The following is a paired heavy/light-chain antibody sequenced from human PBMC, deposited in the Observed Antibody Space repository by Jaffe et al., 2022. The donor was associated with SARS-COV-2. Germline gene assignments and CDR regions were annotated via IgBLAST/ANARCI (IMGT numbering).Light chain of an antibody. CDR1: QSVLYSSNNKNY. CDR3: QQYYDTLPLT. J-gene: IGKJ4*01. CDR2: WAS. Sequence: DIVMTQSPDSLAVSLGERATINCKSSQSVLYSSNNKNYLAWYQQKPGQPPKLLIYWASTRESGVPDRFSGSGSGTDFTLTISSLQADDVAVYYCQQYYDTLPLTFGGGTKVEIK. V-gene: IGKV4-1*01.
Heavy chain of an antibody. J-gene: IGHJ4*02. V-gene: IGHV4-61*02. Sequence: QVQLQESGPGLVKPSQTLSLTCTVSGDSITSGTSYWNWIRQPAGKGLEWIGRIYTSGTTKYNPSLKSRVTISGDTSKNQFSLKLSSVTAADTAVYYCARDRSGWFYFDYWGQGTLVTVSS. CDR2: IYTSGTT. D-gene: IGHD6-19*01. CDR1: GDSITSGTSY. CDR3: ARDRSGWFYFDY.